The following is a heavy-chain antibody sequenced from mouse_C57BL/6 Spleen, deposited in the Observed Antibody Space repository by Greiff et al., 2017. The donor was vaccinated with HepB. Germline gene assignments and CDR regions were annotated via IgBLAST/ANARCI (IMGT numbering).Heavy chain of an antibody. J-gene: IGHJ2*01. CDR1: GFTFSSYT. V-gene: IGHV5-9*01. CDR2: ISGGGGNT. Sequence: EVKVEESGGGLVKPGGSLKLSCAASGFTFSSYTMSWVRQTPEKRLEWVATISGGGGNTYYPDSVKGRFTISRDNAKNTLYLQMSSLRSEDTALYYCARHHPYYFDYWGQGTTLTVSS. CDR3: ARHHPYYFDY.